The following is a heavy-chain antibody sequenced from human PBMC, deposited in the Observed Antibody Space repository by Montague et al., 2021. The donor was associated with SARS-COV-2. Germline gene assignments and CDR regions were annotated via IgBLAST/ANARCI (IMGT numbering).Heavy chain of an antibody. CDR1: GFSLSTSGMR. Sequence: PALVKPTQTLTLTCTFSGFSLSTSGMRASWIRQPPGKALEWLARIDWDDDKFYSTSLKTRLTISKDTSKNQVVLTMTNMDPVDTATYYCARSYYDILTAYYTSFDYWGQGTLVTVPS. D-gene: IGHD3-9*01. CDR3: ARSYYDILTAYYTSFDY. CDR2: IDWDDDK. V-gene: IGHV2-70*04. J-gene: IGHJ4*02.